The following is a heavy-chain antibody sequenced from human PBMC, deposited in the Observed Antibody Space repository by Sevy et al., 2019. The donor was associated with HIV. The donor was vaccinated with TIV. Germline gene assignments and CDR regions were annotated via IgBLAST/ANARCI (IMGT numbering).Heavy chain of an antibody. D-gene: IGHD3-22*01. V-gene: IGHV1-24*01. J-gene: IGHJ4*02. CDR2: FDPEDGET. Sequence: ASVKVSCKVSGSTLTKLSMHWVRQAPGKGLEWMGRFDPEDGETIYAQRFQGRFTMTEDTSTDTAYMVLTTLRSEDTAVYHCASAREDYSDNSGYFDYWGQGTRVTVSS. CDR3: ASAREDYSDNSGYFDY. CDR1: GSTLTKLS.